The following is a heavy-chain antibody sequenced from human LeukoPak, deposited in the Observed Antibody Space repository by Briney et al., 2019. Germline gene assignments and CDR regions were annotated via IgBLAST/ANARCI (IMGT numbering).Heavy chain of an antibody. CDR2: IYYSGNT. CDR1: GVSLSSSNSY. V-gene: IGHV4-39*01. Sequence: SETLSLTCTVSGVSLSSSNSYWGWLRQPPGTGLEWIGSIYYSGNTYYNASLKSQVSISINTSKNQFSPRLTSVTAADTAVYYCARQTGSGLFILPGGQGTLVTVSS. D-gene: IGHD3/OR15-3a*01. J-gene: IGHJ4*02. CDR3: ARQTGSGLFILP.